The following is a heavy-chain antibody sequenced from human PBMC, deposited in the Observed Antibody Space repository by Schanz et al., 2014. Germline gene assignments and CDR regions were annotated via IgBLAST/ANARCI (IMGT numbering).Heavy chain of an antibody. Sequence: EVQLVESGGGLVQPGGSLRLSCDASGFPFSSYWMHWVRQAPGKGLEWVSGISWNSGSIGYEDSVKGRFTISRDNAKNSLYLQMNSLRAEDTALYFCVKDIYDFWSGNFDYWGQGTLVTVSS. D-gene: IGHD3-3*01. J-gene: IGHJ4*02. V-gene: IGHV3-9*01. CDR1: GFPFSSYW. CDR2: ISWNSGSI. CDR3: VKDIYDFWSGNFDY.